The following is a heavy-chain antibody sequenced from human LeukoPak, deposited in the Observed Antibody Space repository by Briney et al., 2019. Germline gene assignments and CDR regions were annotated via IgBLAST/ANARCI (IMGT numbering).Heavy chain of an antibody. V-gene: IGHV1-2*02. CDR3: ARHLRAHSSSLFFDY. Sequence: GASVKVSCKASGYTFTGYYMHWVRQAPGQGLEWMGWINPNSGGTNYAQKFQGRVTMTRDTSISTAYMELSRLRSDDTAVYYCARHLRAHSSSLFFDYWGQGTLVTVSS. CDR1: GYTFTGYY. D-gene: IGHD6-13*01. CDR2: INPNSGGT. J-gene: IGHJ4*02.